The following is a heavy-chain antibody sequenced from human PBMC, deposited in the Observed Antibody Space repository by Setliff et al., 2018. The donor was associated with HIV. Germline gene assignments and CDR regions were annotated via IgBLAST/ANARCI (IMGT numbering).Heavy chain of an antibody. J-gene: IGHJ3*02. Sequence: GASVKVSCKASGYTFTGYYMHWVRQAPGQGLEWMGWIDPNSGGTNYAQKLQGRVTMTTDTSTSTAYMELRSLRSDDTAVYYCARERDYGSGAFDIWGQGTRVTVSS. D-gene: IGHD3-10*01. CDR1: GYTFTGYY. CDR2: IDPNSGGT. V-gene: IGHV1-2*02. CDR3: ARERDYGSGAFDI.